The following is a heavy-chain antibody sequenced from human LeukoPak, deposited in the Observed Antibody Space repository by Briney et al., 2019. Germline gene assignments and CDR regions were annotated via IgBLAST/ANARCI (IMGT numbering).Heavy chain of an antibody. D-gene: IGHD6-25*01. CDR1: GGTFSSYA. CDR3: ARDSGSFDP. CDR2: ISAYNGNT. V-gene: IGHV1-18*01. Sequence: GSSVKVSCKASGGTFSSYAISWVRQAPGQGLEWMGWISAYNGNTNYAQRLQGRVTMTTDTSTSTAYMELRSLRSDDTAVYYCARDSGSFDPWGQGTLVTVSS. J-gene: IGHJ5*02.